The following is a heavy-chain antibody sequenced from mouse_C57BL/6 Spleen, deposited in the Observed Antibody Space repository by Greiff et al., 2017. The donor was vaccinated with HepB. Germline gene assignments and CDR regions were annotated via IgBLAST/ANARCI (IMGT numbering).Heavy chain of an antibody. D-gene: IGHD1-1*01. J-gene: IGHJ3*01. CDR1: GFTFSDYG. CDR2: ISNLAYSI. Sequence: EVKLLESGGGLVQPGGSLKLSCAASGFTFSDYGMAWVRQAPRKGPEWVAFISNLAYSIYYADTVTGRFTISRENAKNTLYLEMSSLRSEDTAMYYCASITTVGFAYWGQGTLVTVSA. V-gene: IGHV5-15*01. CDR3: ASITTVGFAY.